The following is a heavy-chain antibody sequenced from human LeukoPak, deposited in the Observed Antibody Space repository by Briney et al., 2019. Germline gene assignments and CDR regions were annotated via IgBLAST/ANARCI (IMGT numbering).Heavy chain of an antibody. CDR3: ARDSGLTTVTTYWDY. CDR2: IKEDGSEK. D-gene: IGHD4-17*01. Sequence: GGSLRLSCTASEFTFSSYGMHWVRQAPGKGLEWVANIKEDGSEKYYVESVKGRFTISRDNAKKSLYLQMNSLRAEDTAVYYCARDSGLTTVTTYWDYWGQGTLVTVSS. V-gene: IGHV3-7*05. J-gene: IGHJ4*02. CDR1: EFTFSSYG.